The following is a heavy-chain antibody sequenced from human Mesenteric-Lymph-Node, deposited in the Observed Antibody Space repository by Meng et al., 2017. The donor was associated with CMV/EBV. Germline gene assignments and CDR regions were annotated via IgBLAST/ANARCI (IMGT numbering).Heavy chain of an antibody. D-gene: IGHD5-12*01. V-gene: IGHV2-5*01. CDR3: AHVSSGYATLDY. CDR2: IYWNDDK. CDR1: GFSLSTSGVG. Sequence: SGPTLVKPTQTLTLTCTFSGFSLSTSGVGVGWIRQPPGKALEWLALIYWNDDKRYSPSLKSRLTITKDTSKNQVVLTMTNMDPVDTATYYCAHVSSGYATLDYWGQGTLVTVSS. J-gene: IGHJ4*02.